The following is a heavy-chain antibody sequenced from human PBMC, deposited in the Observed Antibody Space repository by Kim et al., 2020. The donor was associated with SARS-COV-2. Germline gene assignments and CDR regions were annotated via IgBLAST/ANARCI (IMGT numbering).Heavy chain of an antibody. CDR3: ARNPPYDDTYWDAFDI. Sequence: GGSLRLSCVASGFSFSDSSVHWVSQASGRGMEWVGRIRSKANNYATEYAVSVRGRFTMSRNESKNTAYLQMNSLKTEDTALYYCARNPPYDDTYWDAFDIWGRGTLVTVSS. D-gene: IGHD2-8*02. V-gene: IGHV3-73*01. CDR2: IRSKANNYAT. J-gene: IGHJ3*02. CDR1: GFSFSDSS.